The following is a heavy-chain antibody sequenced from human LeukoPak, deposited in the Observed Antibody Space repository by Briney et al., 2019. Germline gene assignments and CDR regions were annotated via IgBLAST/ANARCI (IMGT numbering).Heavy chain of an antibody. Sequence: GGSLRLSCAASGFTFSSYSMNWVRQAPGKGLEWVSSISSSSSYIYSADSVKGRFTISRDNAKNSLYLQMNSLRAEDTAVYYCARERRITMILEDAFDIWGQGTMVTVSS. V-gene: IGHV3-21*01. CDR2: ISSSSSYI. CDR3: ARERRITMILEDAFDI. D-gene: IGHD3-22*01. J-gene: IGHJ3*02. CDR1: GFTFSSYS.